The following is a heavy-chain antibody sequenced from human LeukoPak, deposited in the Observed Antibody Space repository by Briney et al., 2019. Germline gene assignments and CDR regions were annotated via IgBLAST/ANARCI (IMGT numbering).Heavy chain of an antibody. V-gene: IGHV3-30*18. CDR1: GFIFSSYG. CDR3: AELGITMIGGV. CDR2: ISYDRSNK. D-gene: IGHD3-10*02. J-gene: IGHJ6*04. Sequence: GGSLRLSCAASGFIFSSYGMHWVRQAPGKGLEWVAVISYDRSNKYYADSVKGRFTISRDNSKNTLYLQMNSLRAEDTAVYYCAELGITMIGGVWGKGTTVTISS.